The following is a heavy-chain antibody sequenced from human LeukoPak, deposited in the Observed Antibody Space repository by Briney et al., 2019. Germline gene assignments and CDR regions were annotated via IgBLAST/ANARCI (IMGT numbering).Heavy chain of an antibody. J-gene: IGHJ4*02. CDR2: ISTSGSTI. Sequence: GGSLRLSCGVSGFTFSNFEMNWVRQAPGKGLEWISCISTSGSTIYYADSVKGRFTISRDNAKNSLYLQMNSLGVEDTAIYYCARETAAINFDYWGQGTLVTVSS. D-gene: IGHD6-13*01. CDR1: GFTFSNFE. V-gene: IGHV3-48*03. CDR3: ARETAAINFDY.